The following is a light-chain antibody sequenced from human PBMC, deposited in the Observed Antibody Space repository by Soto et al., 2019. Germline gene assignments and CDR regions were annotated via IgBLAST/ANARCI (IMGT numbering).Light chain of an antibody. CDR2: DVT. J-gene: IGLJ1*01. V-gene: IGLV2-14*01. CDR1: SSDVGGYNF. Sequence: QSVLTQPASVSGTPGQSITIACTGTSSDVGGYNFVSWYQQHPGKAPKLMIYDVTIRPSGVSSRFSGSKSVNTASLTISGLQAEDEADYYCSSYTSSSTLVFGTGTKVTVL. CDR3: SSYTSSSTLV.